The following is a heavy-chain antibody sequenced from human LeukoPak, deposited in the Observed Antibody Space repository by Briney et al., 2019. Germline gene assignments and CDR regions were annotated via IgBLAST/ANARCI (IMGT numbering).Heavy chain of an antibody. J-gene: IGHJ6*04. CDR3: AELGITMIGGV. D-gene: IGHD3-10*02. V-gene: IGHV3-7*01. Sequence: GGSLRLSCPADGFTFSSYWMSWVRQAPGKGLEWVANIKQDGSEKYYVDSVKGRFTISRDNAKNSLYLQMNSLRAEDTAVYYCAELGITMIGGVWGKGTTVTISS. CDR2: IKQDGSEK. CDR1: GFTFSSYW.